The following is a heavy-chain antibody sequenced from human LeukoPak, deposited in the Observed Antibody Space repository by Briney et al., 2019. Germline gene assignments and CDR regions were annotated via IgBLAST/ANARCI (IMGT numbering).Heavy chain of an antibody. J-gene: IGHJ4*02. CDR2: ISAYNGNT. CDR3: ASLYYYDSSGYPYYFDY. V-gene: IGHV1-18*01. CDR1: GYTFTSYG. D-gene: IGHD3-22*01. Sequence: ASVKVSCKASGYTFTSYGISWVRQAPGQGLEWMGWISAYNGNTNYAQKLQGRVTMTTDTSTSTAYMELRSLRSDDTAVYYCASLYYYDSSGYPYYFDYWGQGTLSPSPQ.